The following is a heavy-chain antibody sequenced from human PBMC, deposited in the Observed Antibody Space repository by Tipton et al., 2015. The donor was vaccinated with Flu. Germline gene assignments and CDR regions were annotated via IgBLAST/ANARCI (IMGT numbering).Heavy chain of an antibody. D-gene: IGHD4-11*01. Sequence: TLSLTCSVSGYSIRSAYYWGWVRRPPGKGLEWIGTIYHGGTTYYTPSLKSRVTVSVDRSRNQFSLMLTSVTAADAAVYYFARRDYSNYVSGPKNWFDSWGQGTLVTVSA. CDR1: GYSIRSAYY. V-gene: IGHV4-38-2*01. CDR2: IYHGGTT. CDR3: ARRDYSNYVSGPKNWFDS. J-gene: IGHJ5*01.